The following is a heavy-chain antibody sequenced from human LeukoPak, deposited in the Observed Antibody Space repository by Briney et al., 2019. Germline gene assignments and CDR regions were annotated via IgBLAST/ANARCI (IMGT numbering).Heavy chain of an antibody. CDR3: ARVDSSGSDAFDI. Sequence: PSETLSLTCSVSGGSIGGYSWTWVRQPPGKRLEYIGYISYTGITYYNPSLMSRVTISVATSKNQFSLKLASVTAADTAVYYCARVDSSGSDAFDIWGQGTMVTVSS. CDR2: ISYTGIT. CDR1: GGSIGGYS. V-gene: IGHV4-59*01. D-gene: IGHD3-22*01. J-gene: IGHJ3*02.